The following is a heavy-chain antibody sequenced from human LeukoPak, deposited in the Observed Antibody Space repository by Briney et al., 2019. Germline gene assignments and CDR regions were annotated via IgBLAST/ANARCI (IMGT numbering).Heavy chain of an antibody. CDR1: GFTFSSYN. CDR3: ANFRSYYQLRDAFDI. D-gene: IGHD1-26*01. Sequence: PGGSLRLSCAASGFTFSSYNMNWVRQAPGKGLEWVSYISSSSSTIYYADSVKGRFTISRDNAKNSLYLQMNSLRAEDTAVYYCANFRSYYQLRDAFDIWGQGTMVTVSS. CDR2: ISSSSSTI. V-gene: IGHV3-48*01. J-gene: IGHJ3*02.